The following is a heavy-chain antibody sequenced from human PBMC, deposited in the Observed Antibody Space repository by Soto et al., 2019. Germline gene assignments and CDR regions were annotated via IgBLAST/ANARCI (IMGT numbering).Heavy chain of an antibody. V-gene: IGHV1-69*06. D-gene: IGHD5-12*01. CDR2: IIPIFGTT. J-gene: IGHJ4*02. Sequence: SVKVSCKTSGDVFSGYSISWVRQDPGQGLEWMGGIIPIFGTTNYAQRFHGRVTITADKSTSTVYMELYSLKSEDTAVYYCARDLGSGYDPGDYWGQGTLVTVSS. CDR3: ARDLGSGYDPGDY. CDR1: GDVFSGYS.